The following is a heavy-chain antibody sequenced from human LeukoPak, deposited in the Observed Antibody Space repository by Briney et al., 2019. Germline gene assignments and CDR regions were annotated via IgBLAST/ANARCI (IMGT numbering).Heavy chain of an antibody. CDR3: ARVQGTTIDY. CDR2: ISTSGSTI. CDR1: GFTFSSFE. J-gene: IGHJ4*02. V-gene: IGHV3-48*03. Sequence: GGSLRLSCAASGFTFSSFEMSWVRQAPGKGLEWISYISTSGSTIYYADSVKGRFTISRDNAKNSLYLQMNSLRAEDTAVYYCARVQGTTIDYWGQGTLVTVSS. D-gene: IGHD1-1*01.